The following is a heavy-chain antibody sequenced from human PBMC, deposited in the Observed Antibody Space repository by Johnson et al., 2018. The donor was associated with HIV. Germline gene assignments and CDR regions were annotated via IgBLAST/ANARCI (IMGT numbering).Heavy chain of an antibody. V-gene: IGHV3-15*01. CDR2: IKSKTDGGTV. D-gene: IGHD5-18*01. Sequence: VQLVESGGGLVKPGGSLTLSCAVSGLSFTGAWVSWVRQAPGKGLEWVGRIKSKTDGGTVDYAAPVKDRFTISRDDSKRTLYLQMKSMKTEDTAVYYCTTVARWIRTVAAFDVWGQGTMVTVSS. CDR1: GLSFTGAW. CDR3: TTVARWIRTVAAFDV. J-gene: IGHJ3*01.